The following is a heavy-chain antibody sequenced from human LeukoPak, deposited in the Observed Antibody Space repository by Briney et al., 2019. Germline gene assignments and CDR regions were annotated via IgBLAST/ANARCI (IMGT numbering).Heavy chain of an antibody. CDR2: IYYSGST. J-gene: IGHJ4*02. D-gene: IGHD2-21*01. V-gene: IGHV4-59*08. CDR1: GATISSYY. CDR3: ARPPLLDY. Sequence: SETLSLTCTVSGATISSYYWSWIRQPPGKGLEWIGYIYYSGSTNYNPSLKSRVTISVDTSKNQFSLKLSSVTAADTAVYYCARPPLLDYWGQGTLVTVSS.